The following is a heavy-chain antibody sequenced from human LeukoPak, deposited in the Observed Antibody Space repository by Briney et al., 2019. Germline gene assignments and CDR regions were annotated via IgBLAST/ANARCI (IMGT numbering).Heavy chain of an antibody. CDR1: GFTFSSYW. CDR2: INSDGSST. V-gene: IGHV3-74*01. CDR3: ERLQSWYYYYYGRAV. J-gene: IGHJ6*04. Sequence: GGSLRLSCAASGFTFSSYWMHWVRQAPGKGLVWVSRINSDGSSTSYADSVKGRFTISRDNAKNTLYLQMNSLRAEDTAVYYCERLQSWYYYYYGRAVWAKGPTVTVSS.